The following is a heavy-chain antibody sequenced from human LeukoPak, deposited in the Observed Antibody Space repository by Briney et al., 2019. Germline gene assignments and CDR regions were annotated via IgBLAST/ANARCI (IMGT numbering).Heavy chain of an antibody. V-gene: IGHV3-30*18. D-gene: IGHD6-19*01. CDR3: AKDWRFSYRSVAGLKGDY. CDR2: ISYDGSNK. Sequence: PGGSLRLSCAASGFTFSSYGMHWVRQAPGKGLEWVAVISYDGSNKYYADSVKGRFTISRDNSKNTLYLQMNSLRAEDTAVYYCAKDWRFSYRSVAGLKGDYWGQGTLVTVSS. J-gene: IGHJ4*02. CDR1: GFTFSSYG.